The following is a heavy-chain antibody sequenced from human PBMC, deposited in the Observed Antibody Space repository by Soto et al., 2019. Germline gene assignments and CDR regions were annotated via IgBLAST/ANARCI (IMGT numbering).Heavy chain of an antibody. Sequence: GASVKVSCKAYGFTFTSSAVQWVRQARGQRLEWIGWIVVGSGNTNYAQKFQERVTITRDMSTSTAYMELSSLRSEDTAVYYCATDSDEYSSSLDYWGQGTLVTVSS. J-gene: IGHJ4*02. D-gene: IGHD6-6*01. V-gene: IGHV1-58*01. CDR2: IVVGSGNT. CDR1: GFTFTSSA. CDR3: ATDSDEYSSSLDY.